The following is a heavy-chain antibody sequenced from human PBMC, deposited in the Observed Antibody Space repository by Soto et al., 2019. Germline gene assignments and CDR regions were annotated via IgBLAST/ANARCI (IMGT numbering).Heavy chain of an antibody. CDR2: IYYSGST. CDR3: ARPHYLAVAGTWDAFDI. J-gene: IGHJ3*02. D-gene: IGHD6-19*01. Sequence: ASETQSVTCTVSGGSISSSSYYWGWIRQPPGKGLEWIGSIYYSGSTYYNPSLKSRVTISVDTSKNQFSLKLSSVTAADTAVYYCARPHYLAVAGTWDAFDIWGQGTMVTVSS. CDR1: GGSISSSSYY. V-gene: IGHV4-39*01.